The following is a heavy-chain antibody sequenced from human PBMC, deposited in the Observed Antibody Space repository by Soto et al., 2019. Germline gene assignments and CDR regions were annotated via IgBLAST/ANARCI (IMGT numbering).Heavy chain of an antibody. CDR2: IRSKANSYAT. CDR1: GFTFSGSA. D-gene: IGHD1-26*01. J-gene: IGHJ4*02. V-gene: IGHV3-73*01. Sequence: GGSLRLSCAASGFTFSGSAMHWVRQASGKGLEWVGRIRSKANSYATAYAASVKGRFTISRDDSKNTAYLQMNSLKTEDTAVYYCTRQIVGSNFDYWGQGTLVTVSS. CDR3: TRQIVGSNFDY.